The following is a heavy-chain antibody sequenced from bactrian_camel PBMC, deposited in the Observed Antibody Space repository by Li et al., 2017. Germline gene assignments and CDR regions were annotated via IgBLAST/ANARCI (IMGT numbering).Heavy chain of an antibody. CDR3: ASMRDGVWVSAIQALGRPAEFGY. J-gene: IGHJ6*01. Sequence: VQLVESGGESVQPGGSLRLSCYVSGRRGNNYSMAWFRQAPGKEREGVAAIDSDGDTQYADSVKGRFTISLDTAKTTLYLQMINLKPEDTAMYYCASMRDGVWVSAIQALGRPAEFGYWGQGTQVTVS. V-gene: IGHV3S57*01. D-gene: IGHD3*01. CDR1: GRRGNNYS. CDR2: IDSDGDT.